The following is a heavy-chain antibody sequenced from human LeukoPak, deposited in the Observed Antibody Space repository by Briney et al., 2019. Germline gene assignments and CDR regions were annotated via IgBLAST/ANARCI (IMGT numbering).Heavy chain of an antibody. D-gene: IGHD3-10*01. CDR2: ISTSSSFI. CDR1: GFTFIDYN. CDR3: ARAILNYYGSGSYPGFDP. J-gene: IGHJ5*02. V-gene: IGHV3-21*01. Sequence: PGGSLRLSCAASGFTFIDYNMTWVRQAPGKGLEWVSSISTSSSFIYYADSVKGRFTISRDNAKNSLYLQMNSLRAEDTAVYYCARAILNYYGSGSYPGFDPWGQGTLVTVSS.